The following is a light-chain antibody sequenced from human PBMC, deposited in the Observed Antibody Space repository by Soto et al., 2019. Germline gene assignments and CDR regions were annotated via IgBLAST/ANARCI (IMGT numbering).Light chain of an antibody. CDR1: SSDVGGYNY. V-gene: IGLV2-14*01. CDR3: SSYTSIGTGV. Sequence: QSALTQPACVSGSPGQSITISCTGTSSDVGGYNYVSWYQQHPGKAPKLMIYDVSNRPSGVSNRFSGSKSGNTASLTISGLQAEDEADYYCSSYTSIGTGVFGGGTKLTVL. J-gene: IGLJ3*02. CDR2: DVS.